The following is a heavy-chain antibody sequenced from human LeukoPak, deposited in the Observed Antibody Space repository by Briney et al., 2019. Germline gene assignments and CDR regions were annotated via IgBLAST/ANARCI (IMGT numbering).Heavy chain of an antibody. V-gene: IGHV1-18*01. J-gene: IGHJ4*02. D-gene: IGHD6-19*01. Sequence: ASVKVSCKASGYTSTSYGINWVRQAPGQGLEWVGWISAYNGNTNYAQKLQGRVTMTTGTSTSTAYMELRSLGSDDTAVYYCAVAVAGTYYFDYWGQGTLVTVSS. CDR1: GYTSTSYG. CDR3: AVAVAGTYYFDY. CDR2: ISAYNGNT.